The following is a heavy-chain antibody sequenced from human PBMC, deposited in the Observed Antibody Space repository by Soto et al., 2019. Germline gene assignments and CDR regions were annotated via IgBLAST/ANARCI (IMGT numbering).Heavy chain of an antibody. CDR1: GYTFTSYA. J-gene: IGHJ5*02. CDR2: INAGNGNT. D-gene: IGHD3-10*01. CDR3: ARGILTQNMVRGNWFDP. Sequence: ASVKVSCKASGYTFTSYAIHWVRQAPGQRLEWMGWINAGNGNTKYSQKFQGRVTITRDTSASTAYMELSSLRSEDTAVYYCARGILTQNMVRGNWFDPWGQGTLVTVSS. V-gene: IGHV1-3*01.